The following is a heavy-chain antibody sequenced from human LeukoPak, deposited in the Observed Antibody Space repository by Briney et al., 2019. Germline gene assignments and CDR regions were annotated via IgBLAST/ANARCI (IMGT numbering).Heavy chain of an antibody. J-gene: IGHJ3*02. CDR3: ARDTYYYDSGGYDDAFDI. V-gene: IGHV4-59*12. Sequence: SETLPLTCTVPGGSISTYFWSWIRQPPGRGLEWIGHIYYSGRTNYNPPLKSRVTISVDTSKNQFSLKLSSVTAADTAVYYCARDTYYYDSGGYDDAFDIWGPGTTVTVSS. D-gene: IGHD3-22*01. CDR1: GGSISTYF. CDR2: IYYSGRT.